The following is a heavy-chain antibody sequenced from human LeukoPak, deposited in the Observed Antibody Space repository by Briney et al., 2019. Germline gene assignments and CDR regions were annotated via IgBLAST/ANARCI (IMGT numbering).Heavy chain of an antibody. J-gene: IGHJ5*02. CDR3: AKDTTITMVRPLFDP. Sequence: GGSLRLSCAASGFTFSSYGMHWVRQAPGKGLEWVAVISYDGNNKYYADSVKGRFTISRDNSKNTLYLQMNSLRAEDTAAYYCAKDTTITMVRPLFDPWGQGTLVTVSS. CDR2: ISYDGNNK. V-gene: IGHV3-30*18. CDR1: GFTFSSYG. D-gene: IGHD3-10*01.